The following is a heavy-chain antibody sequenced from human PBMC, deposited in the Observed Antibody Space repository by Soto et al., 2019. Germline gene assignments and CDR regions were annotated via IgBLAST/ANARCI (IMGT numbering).Heavy chain of an antibody. CDR3: ARIDYDILTGYYFDP. V-gene: IGHV1-69*01. D-gene: IGHD3-9*01. J-gene: IGHJ5*02. CDR2: IIPIFGTA. Sequence: SCKASGGTFSSYAISWVRQAPGQGLEWMGGIIPIFGTANYAQKFQGRVTITADESTSTAYMEPSSLRSEDTAVYYCARIDYDILTGYYFDPWGQGTLVTVSS. CDR1: GGTFSSYA.